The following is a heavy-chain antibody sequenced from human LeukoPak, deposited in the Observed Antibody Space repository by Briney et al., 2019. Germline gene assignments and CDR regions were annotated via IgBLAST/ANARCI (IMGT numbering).Heavy chain of an antibody. J-gene: IGHJ5*02. CDR1: GYSFILYG. CDR3: ARDPEGTYYGGNWFDT. D-gene: IGHD1-26*01. V-gene: IGHV1-18*01. Sequence: GASVKVSCKTSGYSFILYGISWVRQAPGQGLEWMGWISAYNGNTNYAQKLQGRVTMTTDSSTSTAYMELRNLRSDDTAVYYCARDPEGTYYGGNWFDTWGQGTLVTVSS. CDR2: ISAYNGNT.